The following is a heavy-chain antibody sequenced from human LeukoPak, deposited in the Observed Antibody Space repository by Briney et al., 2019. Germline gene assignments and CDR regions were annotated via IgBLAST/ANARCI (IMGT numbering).Heavy chain of an antibody. CDR3: ARDALPGFYGDYRHWFDP. CDR2: MNPNSGNT. D-gene: IGHD4-17*01. J-gene: IGHJ5*02. CDR1: GYTFTSYD. Sequence: ASVKVSCKASGYTFTSYDINWVRQATGQGLEWMGWMNPNSGNTGYAQKFQGRVTMTRDTSTSTVYMELSSLRSEDTAVYYCARDALPGFYGDYRHWFDPWGQGTLVTVSS. V-gene: IGHV1-8*01.